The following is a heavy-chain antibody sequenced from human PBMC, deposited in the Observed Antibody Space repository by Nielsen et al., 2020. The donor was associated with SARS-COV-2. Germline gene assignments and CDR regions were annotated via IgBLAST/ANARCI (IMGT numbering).Heavy chain of an antibody. V-gene: IGHV4-39*01. D-gene: IGHD5-12*01. CDR2: IYYTGST. CDR3: ARPRGYSGYDPFDY. Sequence: SETLSLTCTVSGVSISSSSYYWGWIRQPPGKGLEWIGSIYYTGSTFYDPSFKSRVTISVDTSKNQFSLKLRSVTAADTAVYYCARPRGYSGYDPFDYWGQGTLVTVSS. J-gene: IGHJ4*02. CDR1: GVSISSSSYY.